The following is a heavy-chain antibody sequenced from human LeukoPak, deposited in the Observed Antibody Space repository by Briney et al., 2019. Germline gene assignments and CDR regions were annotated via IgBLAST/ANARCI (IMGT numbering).Heavy chain of an antibody. Sequence: ASVKVSCKASGYTFTDYYIHWVRQAPGQGLEWMGWINPNSGGTNYAQKFQGRVTMTRDTSISTAYMELSRLRSDDTAVYYCARVEPVEYYYDSSGYSIWGQGTMVTVPS. D-gene: IGHD3-22*01. V-gene: IGHV1-2*02. CDR3: ARVEPVEYYYDSSGYSI. CDR2: INPNSGGT. CDR1: GYTFTDYY. J-gene: IGHJ3*02.